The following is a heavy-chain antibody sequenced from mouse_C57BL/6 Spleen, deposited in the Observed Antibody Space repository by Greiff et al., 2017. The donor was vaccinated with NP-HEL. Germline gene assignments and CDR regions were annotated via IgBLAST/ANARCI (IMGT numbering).Heavy chain of an antibody. Sequence: DVMLVESGEGLVKPGGSLKLSCAASGFTFSSYAMSWVRQTPEKRLEWVAYISSGGDYIYYADTVKGRFTISRDNARNTLYLQMSSLKSEDTDRYYVTRGGRGAMDYWGQGTSVTVSS. CDR2: ISSGGDYI. CDR3: TRGGRGAMDY. D-gene: IGHD1-1*02. J-gene: IGHJ4*01. CDR1: GFTFSSYA. V-gene: IGHV5-9-1*02.